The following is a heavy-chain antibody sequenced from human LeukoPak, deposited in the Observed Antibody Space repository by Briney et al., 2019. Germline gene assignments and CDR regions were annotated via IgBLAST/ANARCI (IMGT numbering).Heavy chain of an antibody. Sequence: SVKVSCKASGGTFSRYVISWVRQAPGQGLEWMGGIIPISGTANYAQKFQGRVTITADESTSTAYMELSSLRSEDTAVYYCARDSSSGWGRLEDYWGQETLVTVSS. CDR1: GGTFSRYV. J-gene: IGHJ4*02. V-gene: IGHV1-69*01. CDR2: IIPISGTA. D-gene: IGHD6-19*01. CDR3: ARDSSSGWGRLEDY.